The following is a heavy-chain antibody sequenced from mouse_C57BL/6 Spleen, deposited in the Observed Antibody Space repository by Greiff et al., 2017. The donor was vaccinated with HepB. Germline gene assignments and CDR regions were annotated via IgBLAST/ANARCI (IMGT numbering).Heavy chain of an antibody. Sequence: VQLQQPGAELVRPGSSVKLSCKASGYTFTSYWMHWVKQRPIQGLEWIGNIDPYDSETHYNQKFKDKATLTVDKSSSTAYMQLSSLTSEDSAVYYCARRDYYGSSYYAMDYWGQGTSVTVSS. D-gene: IGHD1-1*01. CDR1: GYTFTSYW. J-gene: IGHJ4*01. V-gene: IGHV1-52*01. CDR3: ARRDYYGSSYYAMDY. CDR2: IDPYDSET.